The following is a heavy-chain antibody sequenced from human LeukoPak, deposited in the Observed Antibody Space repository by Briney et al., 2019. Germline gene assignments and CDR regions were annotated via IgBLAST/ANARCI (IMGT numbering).Heavy chain of an antibody. V-gene: IGHV3-23*01. CDR1: GFTFSSYA. D-gene: IGHD6-13*01. J-gene: IGHJ4*02. CDR2: ISGSDGST. CDR3: AKVDSSSWYRTLDY. Sequence: PGGSLRLSCAASGFTFSSYAMSWVRQAPGRGLEWVSAISGSDGSTYYADSVKGRFTISRDNSKNTLYLQMNSLRAEDTAVYYCAKVDSSSWYRTLDYWGQGTLVTVSS.